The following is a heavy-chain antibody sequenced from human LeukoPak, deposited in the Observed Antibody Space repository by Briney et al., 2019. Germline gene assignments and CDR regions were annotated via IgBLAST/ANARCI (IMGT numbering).Heavy chain of an antibody. CDR1: GGSFSGYY. V-gene: IGHV4-34*01. D-gene: IGHD3-10*01. Sequence: SETLSLTCAVYGGSFSGYYWSWIRQPPGKGLEWIGEINHSGSTNYNPSLKSRVTISVDTSKNQFSLKLSSVTAADTAVYYCAKARPGGSGSYYRNWGQGTLVTVSS. CDR2: INHSGST. CDR3: AKARPGGSGSYYRN. J-gene: IGHJ4*02.